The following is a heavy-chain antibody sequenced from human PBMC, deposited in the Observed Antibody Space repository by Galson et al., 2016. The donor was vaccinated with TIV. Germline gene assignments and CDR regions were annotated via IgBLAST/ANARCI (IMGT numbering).Heavy chain of an antibody. CDR1: GFTFGSSG. Sequence: SLRLSCAASGFTFGSSGMHWVRQAPGKGLEWVAGLWLDGSDKKYRDSVKGRFSISRNNSRNTVHLQMNSLRAEDTAVYYCAREFKDYFFDYWGQGTLVTVFS. CDR2: LWLDGSDK. D-gene: IGHD3-10*01. V-gene: IGHV3-33*01. J-gene: IGHJ4*02. CDR3: AREFKDYFFDY.